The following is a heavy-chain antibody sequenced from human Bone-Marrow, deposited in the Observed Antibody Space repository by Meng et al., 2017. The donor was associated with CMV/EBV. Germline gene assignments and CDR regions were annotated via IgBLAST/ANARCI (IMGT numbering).Heavy chain of an antibody. V-gene: IGHV4-59*01. CDR1: TGSISSYY. D-gene: IGHD3-3*01. J-gene: IGHJ5*02. Sequence: SETLSLTCTVSTGSISSYYWSWIRQPPGKGLEWIGYIYSSGSTNYNPSLKSRVTISVDTSKTQFSLKVSSVTAADTAVYYCACTAGGYYDFWSGWFDPWGQGTLVTVSS. CDR3: ACTAGGYYDFWSGWFDP. CDR2: IYSSGST.